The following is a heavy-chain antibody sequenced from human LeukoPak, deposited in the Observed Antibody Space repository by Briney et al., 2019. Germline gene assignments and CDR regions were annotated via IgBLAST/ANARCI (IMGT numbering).Heavy chain of an antibody. V-gene: IGHV1-46*01. D-gene: IGHD3-22*01. CDR2: INPSGGST. CDR1: GYTFTSYY. Sequence: GASVKVSCKASGYTFTSYYMHWVRQAPGQGLEWMGIINPSGGSTSYAQKFQGRGTMTRDTSTSTVYMELSSLRSEDTAVYYCARSDSSGYYFEPVDYWGQGTLVTVSS. J-gene: IGHJ4*02. CDR3: ARSDSSGYYFEPVDY.